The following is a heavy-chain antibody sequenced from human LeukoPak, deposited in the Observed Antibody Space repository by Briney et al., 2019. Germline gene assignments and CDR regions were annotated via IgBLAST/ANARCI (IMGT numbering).Heavy chain of an antibody. J-gene: IGHJ6*02. Sequence: PSQTLSLTCTVSGGSISSGDYYWSWIRQPPGKRLEWIGYIYYSGSTYYNPSLKSRVTISVDTSKNQFSLKLSSVTAADTAVYYCARDLINMGYGMDVWGQGTTVTVSS. CDR2: IYYSGST. D-gene: IGHD2-8*01. CDR3: ARDLINMGYGMDV. CDR1: GGSISSGDYY. V-gene: IGHV4-30-4*01.